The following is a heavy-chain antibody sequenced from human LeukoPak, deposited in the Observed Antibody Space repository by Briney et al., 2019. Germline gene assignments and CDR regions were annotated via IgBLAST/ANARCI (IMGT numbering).Heavy chain of an antibody. J-gene: IGHJ4*02. CDR2: ISSSSSTI. CDR1: GFTVSSNY. V-gene: IGHV3-48*02. Sequence: GGSLRLSCAASGFTVSSNYMSWVRQAPGKGLEWVSYISSSSSTIYYADSVKGRFTISRDNAKNSLYLQMNSLRDEDTAVYYCARDRDYSSSWYFDYWGQGTLVTVSS. D-gene: IGHD6-13*01. CDR3: ARDRDYSSSWYFDY.